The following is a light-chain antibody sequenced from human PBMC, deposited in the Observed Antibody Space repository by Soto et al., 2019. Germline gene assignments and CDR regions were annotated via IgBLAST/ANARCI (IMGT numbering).Light chain of an antibody. Sequence: EIVLTQSPATLSLSPGERATLSCRASPSVSSYLAWYQQKAGQAPRLLIYDASNRATGIPARFSGSGSGTDFTLTISSLEPEDFAVSYCQHRSNWPWTFGQGTKVEIK. CDR2: DAS. CDR3: QHRSNWPWT. J-gene: IGKJ1*01. V-gene: IGKV3-11*01. CDR1: PSVSSY.